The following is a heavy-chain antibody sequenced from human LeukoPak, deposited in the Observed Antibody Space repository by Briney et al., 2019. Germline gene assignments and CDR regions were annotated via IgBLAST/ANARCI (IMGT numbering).Heavy chain of an antibody. D-gene: IGHD3-10*01. CDR3: AKGWYSMVRGVRSYYFDY. V-gene: IGHV3-74*01. CDR2: INSDESTT. CDR1: GFTFSSYW. Sequence: GSLRLSCAASGFTFSSYWMHWVRQAPGKGLVWVSRINSDESTTTYADSVKGRFTISRDNAKNSLYLQMNSLRAEDTALYYCAKGWYSMVRGVRSYYFDYWGQGTLVTVSS. J-gene: IGHJ4*02.